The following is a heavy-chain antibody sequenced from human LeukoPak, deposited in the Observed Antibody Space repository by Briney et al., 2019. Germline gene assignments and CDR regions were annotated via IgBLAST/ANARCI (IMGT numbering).Heavy chain of an antibody. CDR3: ARGTARVTSPDFDY. D-gene: IGHD4-23*01. J-gene: IGHJ4*02. CDR1: GGSICSYY. CDR2: IYYSGST. Sequence: PSETLSLTCTVSGGSICSYYWSWIRQPPGKGLEWIGYIYYSGSTNYNPSLKSRVTISVDTSKNQFSLKLSSVTAADTAVYYCARGTARVTSPDFDYWGQGTLVTVSS. V-gene: IGHV4-59*01.